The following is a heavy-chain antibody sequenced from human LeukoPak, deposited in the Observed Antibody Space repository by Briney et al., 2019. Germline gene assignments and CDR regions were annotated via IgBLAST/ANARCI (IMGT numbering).Heavy chain of an antibody. V-gene: IGHV4-59*03. Sequence: SETLSLTCTVSGGSISSYYWSWIRQPPGKGLEWIGYVYHTGNTKYNPSLESRATISIDTSKNQFSLKLSSVTAADSAVYYCAKSVGSGSYFDYWGQGTLVTVS. CDR3: AKSVGSGSYFDY. CDR1: GGSISSYY. J-gene: IGHJ4*02. D-gene: IGHD3-10*01. CDR2: VYHTGNT.